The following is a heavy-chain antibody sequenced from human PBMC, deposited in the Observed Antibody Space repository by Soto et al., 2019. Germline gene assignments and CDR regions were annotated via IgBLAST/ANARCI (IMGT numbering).Heavy chain of an antibody. V-gene: IGHV1-8*01. D-gene: IGHD3-10*01. CDR1: GYTFTGYD. Sequence: ASVKVSCKASGYTFTGYDINWVRQATGQGLEWMGWMNPNSGNTGYAQKFQGRVTMTRNTSISTAYMELSSLRSEDTAVYYCARADVLLWFGNPTSLDPWGQGTLVTVSS. CDR3: ARADVLLWFGNPTSLDP. CDR2: MNPNSGNT. J-gene: IGHJ5*02.